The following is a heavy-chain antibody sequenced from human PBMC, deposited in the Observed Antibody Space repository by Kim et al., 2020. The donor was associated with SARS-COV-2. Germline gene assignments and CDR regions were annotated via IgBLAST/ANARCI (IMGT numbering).Heavy chain of an antibody. D-gene: IGHD1-1*01. V-gene: IGHV3-30*02. Sequence: GGSLRLSCAASEFTFSDYDMHWIRQAPGKGLEWLAVISYRGGNTYYADSVKDRFTISRDNSKNTLYLQMTSLRAEDTAVYYCAKELAGDIGYWG. CDR2: ISYRGGNT. J-gene: IGHJ4*01. CDR3: AKELAGDIGY. CDR1: EFTFSDYD.